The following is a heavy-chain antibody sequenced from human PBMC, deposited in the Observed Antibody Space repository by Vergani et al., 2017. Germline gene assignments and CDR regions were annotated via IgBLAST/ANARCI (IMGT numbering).Heavy chain of an antibody. V-gene: IGHV3-20*04. J-gene: IGHJ3*01. CDR1: GFNFEDHM. D-gene: IGHD2-21*01. CDR2: INWSGGST. Sequence: EVQLVASGGGVVRPGGSLRLSCIISGFNFEDHMMNWVRQIPGKGLEWVSGINWSGGSTAYADSVRGRFTMSRDNAKNSLDLQMNSLRVEDTAFYYCARDGGEYDKDALDVWGQGTKVTVTS. CDR3: ARDGGEYDKDALDV.